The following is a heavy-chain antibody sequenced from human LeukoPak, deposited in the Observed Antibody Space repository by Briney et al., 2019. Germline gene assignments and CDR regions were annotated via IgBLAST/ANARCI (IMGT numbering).Heavy chain of an antibody. J-gene: IGHJ4*02. D-gene: IGHD4-11*01. CDR1: GFIFSNYA. Sequence: SGGSLRLPCAASGFIFSNYAMSWVRQAPGKGPEWVSGISGGGGGTYYADSVKGRFTISRANSKNTLYLQMKSLRVDDTAVYYCAKSVEHSNYRKFHDWGQGTLVTVSS. CDR2: ISGGGGGT. V-gene: IGHV3-23*01. CDR3: AKSVEHSNYRKFHD.